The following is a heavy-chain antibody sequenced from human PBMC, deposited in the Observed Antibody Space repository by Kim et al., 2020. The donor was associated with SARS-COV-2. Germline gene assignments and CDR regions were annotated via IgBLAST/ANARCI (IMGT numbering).Heavy chain of an antibody. CDR3: AVAAAFDP. V-gene: IGHV3-21*06. Sequence: KYYCDSGKGRFTVSRDNAKNLLDLDMDSLRAEDTAVYYCAVAAAFDPWGQGTLVTVSS. D-gene: IGHD2-15*01. CDR2: K. J-gene: IGHJ5*02.